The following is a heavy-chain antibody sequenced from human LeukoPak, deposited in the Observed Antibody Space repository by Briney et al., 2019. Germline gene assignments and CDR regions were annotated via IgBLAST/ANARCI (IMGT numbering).Heavy chain of an antibody. Sequence: SETLSLTCAVYGGSLSGYYWSWIRQPPGKGLEWIGEINHSGSTNYNPSLKSRVTISVDTSKNQFSLKLSSVTAADTAVYYCARGHYCSSTSCYVMGFDYWGQGTLVTVSS. D-gene: IGHD2-2*01. CDR2: INHSGST. CDR1: GGSLSGYY. J-gene: IGHJ4*02. V-gene: IGHV4-34*01. CDR3: ARGHYCSSTSCYVMGFDY.